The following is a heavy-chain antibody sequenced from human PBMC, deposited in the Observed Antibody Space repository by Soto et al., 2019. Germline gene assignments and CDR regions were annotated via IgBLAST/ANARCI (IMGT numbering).Heavy chain of an antibody. CDR1: GYSFTSYW. Sequence: GESLKISCKGSGYSFTSYWIGWVRQAPGQRLEWMGWINAGNGNTKYSQKFQGRVTITRDTSASTAYMELSSLRSEDTAVYYCARDIAVAEDYFDYWGQGTLVTVSS. J-gene: IGHJ4*02. CDR3: ARDIAVAEDYFDY. D-gene: IGHD6-19*01. CDR2: INAGNGNT. V-gene: IGHV1-3*01.